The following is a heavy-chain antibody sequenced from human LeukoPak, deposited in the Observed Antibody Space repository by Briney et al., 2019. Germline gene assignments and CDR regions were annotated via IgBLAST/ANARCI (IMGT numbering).Heavy chain of an antibody. CDR1: GGSISSGGYY. V-gene: IGHV4-31*03. J-gene: IGHJ5*02. Sequence: SETLSLTCTVSGGSISSGGYYWSWIRQHPGKGLEWIGYIYCSGNTYYNPSLKSRVTISVDTAKNQFSLKLSCVTAADTAVYYCAREYYDILTGPLGVDPWGQGNLVTVSS. D-gene: IGHD3-9*01. CDR2: IYCSGNT. CDR3: AREYYDILTGPLGVDP.